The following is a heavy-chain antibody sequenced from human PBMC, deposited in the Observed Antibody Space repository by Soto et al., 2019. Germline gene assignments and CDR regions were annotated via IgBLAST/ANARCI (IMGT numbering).Heavy chain of an antibody. CDR3: AAEAEAGTDNYLSYFDS. V-gene: IGHV3-15*01. D-gene: IGHD3-10*01. J-gene: IGHJ4*02. CDR1: RFTFSNAW. Sequence: GGSLRLSCAASRFTFSNAWISWVRKAPWKGLEWVGSINSKYDGGTTDYAAPVKGRFTISRDDSKNTLDLKMNSLKCGETAVEDCAAEAEAGTDNYLSYFDSCGQGTLVTVYS. CDR2: INSKYDGGTT.